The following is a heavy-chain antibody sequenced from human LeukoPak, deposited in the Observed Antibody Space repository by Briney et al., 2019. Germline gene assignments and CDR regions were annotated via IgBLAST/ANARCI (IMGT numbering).Heavy chain of an antibody. Sequence: GGSLRLSCAASGFTSTKYAMNWVRQAPGKGLEWVSVLIGSSGSTDYADSVKGRFTISRDNSLNTVFLQMNSLRGEDTAIYYCAKNKGQLVPNYCMNVWGKGTTVNVSS. J-gene: IGHJ6*03. CDR1: GFTSTKYA. V-gene: IGHV3-23*01. CDR2: LIGSSGST. CDR3: AKNKGQLVPNYCMNV. D-gene: IGHD6-13*01.